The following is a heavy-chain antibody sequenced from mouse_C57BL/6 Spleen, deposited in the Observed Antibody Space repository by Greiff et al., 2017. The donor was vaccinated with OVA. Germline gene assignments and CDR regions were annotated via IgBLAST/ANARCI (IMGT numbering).Heavy chain of an antibody. CDR1: GYSITSGYY. CDR2: ISYNGSN. J-gene: IGHJ4*01. Sequence: EVHLVESGPGLVKPSQSLSLTCSVSGYSITSGYYWYWIRQFPGNKLEWMGYISYNGSNNYNPSLKNRTSITRDTSKNQFFLKLNSVTTEDTATYYCARDYYYGTGDAMDYWGQGTSVTVSS. CDR3: ARDYYYGTGDAMDY. V-gene: IGHV3-6*01. D-gene: IGHD1-1*01.